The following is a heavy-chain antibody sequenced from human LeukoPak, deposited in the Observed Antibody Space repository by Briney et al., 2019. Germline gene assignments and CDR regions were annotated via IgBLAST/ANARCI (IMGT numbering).Heavy chain of an antibody. Sequence: GGSLRLSCAASGFTVSSNYMSWVRQAPGKGLEWVSVIYSGGSTYYADSVKGRFTISRDNSKNTLYLQMNSLRAEDTAVYYCARDTYCSSTSCFNWFDPWGQGTLVTVSS. CDR3: ARDTYCSSTSCFNWFDP. CDR2: IYSGGST. V-gene: IGHV3-66*01. J-gene: IGHJ5*02. D-gene: IGHD2-2*01. CDR1: GFTVSSNY.